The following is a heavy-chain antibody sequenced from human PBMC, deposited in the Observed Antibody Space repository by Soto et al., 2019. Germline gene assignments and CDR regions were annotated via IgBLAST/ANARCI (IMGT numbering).Heavy chain of an antibody. V-gene: IGHV1-69*02. CDR2: IIPILGIA. CDR3: ARNSGSRGWFDP. CDR1: GYSFTSYW. J-gene: IGHJ5*02. Sequence: KISCKGSGYSFTSYWISWVRQAPGQGLEWMGRIIPILGIANYAQKFQGRVTITADESTSTAYMELSSLRSEDTAVYYCARNSGSRGWFDPWGQATLVTVS. D-gene: IGHD1-26*01.